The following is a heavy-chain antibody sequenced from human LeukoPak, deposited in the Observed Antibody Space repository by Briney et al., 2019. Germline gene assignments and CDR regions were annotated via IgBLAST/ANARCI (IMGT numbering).Heavy chain of an antibody. Sequence: GGSLRLSCAASGFTFSSYEMKWVRQAPGKGLEWVSYISSSGSPIYYADSVKGRFTISRDNAKDSLYLQMNSLRAEDTAVYFCAREGGDGSNYFDYWGQGTLVTVSS. CDR2: ISSSGSPI. J-gene: IGHJ4*02. CDR1: GFTFSSYE. V-gene: IGHV3-48*03. CDR3: AREGGDGSNYFDY. D-gene: IGHD1-26*01.